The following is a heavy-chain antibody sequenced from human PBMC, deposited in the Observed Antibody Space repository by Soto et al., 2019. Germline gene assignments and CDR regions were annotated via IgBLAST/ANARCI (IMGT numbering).Heavy chain of an antibody. Sequence: ASVKVSCKASGLTFTNFAFSWVRQAPGQGLEWVGGIIPMFGVPTYPQKFQGRVRITADQSTSTVYMELSSLRSDDTALYYCAKVVVVVPTATMKYYFDYWGQGTLVTVSS. J-gene: IGHJ4*02. CDR1: GLTFTNFA. CDR2: IIPMFGVP. V-gene: IGHV1-69*10. CDR3: AKVVVVVPTATMKYYFDY. D-gene: IGHD2-2*01.